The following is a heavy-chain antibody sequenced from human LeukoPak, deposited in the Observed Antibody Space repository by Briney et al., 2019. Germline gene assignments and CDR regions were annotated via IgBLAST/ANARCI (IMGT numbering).Heavy chain of an antibody. V-gene: IGHV3-23*01. D-gene: IGHD5-18*01. CDR2: IFGSGGSP. Sequence: GGSLRLSCEASGFTFGSHAMYWVRQAPGKGLEWVAGIFGSGGSPHYADPVKGRFTTSRDNSRNTVYLQINSLRAEDTAVYYCGKTTVGYSSGQKPAWPVDYWGQGTLVAVSS. CDR3: GKTTVGYSSGQKPAWPVDY. J-gene: IGHJ4*02. CDR1: GFTFGSHA.